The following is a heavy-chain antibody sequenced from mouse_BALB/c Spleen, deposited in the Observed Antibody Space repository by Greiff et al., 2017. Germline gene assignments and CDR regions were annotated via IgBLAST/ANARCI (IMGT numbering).Heavy chain of an antibody. CDR3: ARATTVVPYYAMDY. V-gene: IGHV5-4*02. J-gene: IGHJ4*01. D-gene: IGHD1-1*01. Sequence: EVMLVESGGGLVKPGGSLKLSYAASGFTFSDYYMYWVRQTPEKRLEWVATISDGGSYTYYPDSVKGRFTISRDNAKNNLYLQMSSLKSEDTAMYYCARATTVVPYYAMDYWGQGTSVTVSS. CDR2: ISDGGSYT. CDR1: GFTFSDYY.